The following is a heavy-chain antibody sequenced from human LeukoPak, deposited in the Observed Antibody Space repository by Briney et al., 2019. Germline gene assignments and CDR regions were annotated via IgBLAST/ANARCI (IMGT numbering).Heavy chain of an antibody. CDR3: ATYRQVLLPFEA. CDR2: IFPSGGEI. D-gene: IGHD2-8*02. V-gene: IGHV3-23*01. Sequence: PGGSLRPSCAASGFTFSTFAMIWVRQPPGPGLEWVSSIFPSGGEIHYADSVRGRFTISRDNSKSTLSPQMNSLRAEDTAIYYCATYRQVLLPFEAGGQGTLVTVSS. J-gene: IGHJ4*02. CDR1: GFTFSTFA.